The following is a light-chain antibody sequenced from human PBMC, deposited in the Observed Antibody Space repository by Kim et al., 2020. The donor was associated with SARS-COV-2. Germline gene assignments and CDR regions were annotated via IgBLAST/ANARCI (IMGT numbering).Light chain of an antibody. CDR3: QTWGTSVV. CDR1: RLGEKF. CDR2: QDT. J-gene: IGLJ2*01. Sequence: SYELTQPPSVSVSPGQTASIPCSGYRLGEKFASWYQQMPGQFPILVIYQDTQRAPGIPERFSGSNSGDTATLTIAGTQAMDEAHYYCQTWGTSVVFGGGTQLTVL. V-gene: IGLV3-1*01.